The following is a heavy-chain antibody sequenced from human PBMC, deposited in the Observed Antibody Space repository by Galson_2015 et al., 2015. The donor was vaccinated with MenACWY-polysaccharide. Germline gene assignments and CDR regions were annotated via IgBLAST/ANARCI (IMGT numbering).Heavy chain of an antibody. D-gene: IGHD2-2*01. V-gene: IGHV1-18*01. J-gene: IGHJ6*02. CDR3: AVARGGNCSRTSCYLASGMDV. CDR1: GYTFTSHG. CDR2: ISAYSGNT. Sequence: SVKVSCKASGYTFTSHGISWVRQAPGQGLEWMGWISAYSGNTNYAQNLQGRVTMTTDTSASTAYMELRSPRSEDTAVYYSAVARGGNCSRTSCYLASGMDVWGQGTTVTVSS.